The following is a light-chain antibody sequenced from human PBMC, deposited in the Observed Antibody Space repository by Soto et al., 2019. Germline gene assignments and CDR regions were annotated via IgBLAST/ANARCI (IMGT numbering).Light chain of an antibody. CDR2: DAS. J-gene: IGKJ5*01. Sequence: EIVLTQSACTLSLSPGEGATLSCRASQSVSSRLAWYQHKPGQAPRLLIYDASNRATGIPARFSGSGSGTDFTLTISSLEPEDFAVYYCQQRSNWPPITFGQGTRLEIK. V-gene: IGKV3-11*01. CDR1: QSVSSR. CDR3: QQRSNWPPIT.